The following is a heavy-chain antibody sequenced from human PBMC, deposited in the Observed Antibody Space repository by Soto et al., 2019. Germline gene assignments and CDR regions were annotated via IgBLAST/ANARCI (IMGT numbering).Heavy chain of an antibody. J-gene: IGHJ5*02. CDR2: INAHSGGT. CDR1: GFSFSGYS. D-gene: IGHD6-6*01. V-gene: IGHV1-2*02. CDR3: AKDLTRQLAYWLDP. Sequence: ASVKVSCKASGFSFSGYSIHWLRQAPGQGLEWMGWINAHSGGTEYAQKFQGRVTLTRDTSIATAYLTLTSLTSDDTALYYCAKDLTRQLAYWLDPWGQGTKVTVSS.